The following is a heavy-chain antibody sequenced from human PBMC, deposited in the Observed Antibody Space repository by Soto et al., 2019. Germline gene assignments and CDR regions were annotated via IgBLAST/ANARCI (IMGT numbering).Heavy chain of an antibody. V-gene: IGHV1-18*01. CDR2: ISAYNGNT. CDR3: ARDRPEQQPDAFDI. D-gene: IGHD6-13*01. J-gene: IGHJ3*02. CDR1: GYTFTSYG. Sequence: ASVKVSCKASGYTFTSYGISWVRQAPGQGLEWMGWISAYNGNTNYAQKLQGRVTMTTDTSTSTAYMELRSLRSDDTAVYHCARDRPEQQPDAFDIWGQGTMVTVSS.